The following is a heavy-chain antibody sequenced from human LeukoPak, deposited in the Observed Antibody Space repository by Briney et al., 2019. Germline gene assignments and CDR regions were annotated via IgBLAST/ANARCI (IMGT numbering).Heavy chain of an antibody. Sequence: PGGSLRLSCAASGFTFSSYAMSWVRQAPGKGLEWVSAISGSGGSTYYADSVKGRFTISRDNAKNTLYLQMNSLRAEDTAVYYCARTYYYGSGSYFRDYYGMDVWGQGTTVTVSS. CDR2: ISGSGGST. CDR3: ARTYYYGSGSYFRDYYGMDV. D-gene: IGHD3-10*01. V-gene: IGHV3-23*01. CDR1: GFTFSSYA. J-gene: IGHJ6*02.